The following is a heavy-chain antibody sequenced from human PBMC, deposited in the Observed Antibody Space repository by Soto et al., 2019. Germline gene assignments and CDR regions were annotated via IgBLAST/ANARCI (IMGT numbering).Heavy chain of an antibody. CDR3: VKGLRACNGDSCYYHFDY. Sequence: EVQMLESGGGLVQPGGSLRLSCAASGFTFSNYAMSWVRQAPGKGLEWVSSITGSGGRTYYADSVKGRFTISRDNSKNTLYLQMNSLREDDTAIYYCVKGLRACNGDSCYYHFDYWGQGTLVTVSS. V-gene: IGHV3-23*01. J-gene: IGHJ4*02. CDR1: GFTFSNYA. CDR2: ITGSGGRT. D-gene: IGHD2-15*01.